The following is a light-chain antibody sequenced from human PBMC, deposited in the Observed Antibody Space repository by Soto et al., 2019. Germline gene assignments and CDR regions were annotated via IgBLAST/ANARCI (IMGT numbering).Light chain of an antibody. V-gene: IGKV3-15*01. CDR2: GAS. CDR1: QNIDTN. Sequence: DILMTQSPSFVSVSPGDRATLFCRASQNIDTNLAWYQQSLGRPPLLVIYGASSRVTGVPARFSGSGSGTEFTLPITDLQYEDSGLYFCQQYNNWTPYTFGKGTKLEIK. CDR3: QQYNNWTPYT. J-gene: IGKJ2*01.